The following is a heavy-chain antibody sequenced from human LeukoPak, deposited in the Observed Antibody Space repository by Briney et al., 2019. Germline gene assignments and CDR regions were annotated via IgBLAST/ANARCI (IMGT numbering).Heavy chain of an antibody. Sequence: GGSLRLSCAASGFTFNSHAMSWVRQAPGRGLEWVSAISGSGGNTYYADSVKGRFTISRDNSKNTLYLQMNGLRAEDTAVYYCAKGKYYYDSSGYYQYFQHWGQGTLVTVSS. J-gene: IGHJ1*01. D-gene: IGHD3-22*01. CDR1: GFTFNSHA. CDR3: AKGKYYYDSSGYYQYFQH. CDR2: ISGSGGNT. V-gene: IGHV3-23*01.